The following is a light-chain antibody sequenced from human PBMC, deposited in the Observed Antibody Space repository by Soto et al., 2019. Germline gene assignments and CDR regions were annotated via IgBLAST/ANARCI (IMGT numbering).Light chain of an antibody. CDR2: GAS. V-gene: IGKV3-20*01. CDR3: QQYGTSPFT. J-gene: IGKJ3*01. CDR1: QTVNNNY. Sequence: EIVLTQSPGTLSLSPGERATLSCRASQTVNNNYLTWYQQTTGQAPRLLIYGASSRATGIPDKFSGSGSGTDFTLTISRLEPEDFAVYYCQQYGTSPFTFGPGTKVDI.